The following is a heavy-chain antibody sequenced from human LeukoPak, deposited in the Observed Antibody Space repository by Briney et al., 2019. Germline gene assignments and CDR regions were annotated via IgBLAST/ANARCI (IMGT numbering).Heavy chain of an antibody. CDR1: GGSISSYY. CDR2: IYYSGST. J-gene: IGHJ6*02. CDR3: ARDRKYCSSTSCPYYYYGMDV. Sequence: SETLSLTCTVSGGSISSYYWSWIRQPPGKGLEWIGYIYYSGSTNYNPSLKSRVTISVDTSKNQFSLKRSSVTAADTAVYYCARDRKYCSSTSCPYYYYGMDVWGQGTTVTVSS. V-gene: IGHV4-59*01. D-gene: IGHD2-2*01.